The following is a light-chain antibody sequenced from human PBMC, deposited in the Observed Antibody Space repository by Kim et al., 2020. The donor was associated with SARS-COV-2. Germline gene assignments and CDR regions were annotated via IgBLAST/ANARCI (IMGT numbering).Light chain of an antibody. CDR2: AAS. CDR1: QDISTY. J-gene: IGKJ4*01. V-gene: IGKV1-9*01. CDR3: QHLSSPLT. Sequence: DIQLTQSPSFLSASVGNRVTITCRASQDISTYLAWYQQKPGKAPNLLICAASTLQSVVPSRFSGSGSGTEFTLTISSLQPEDFATYYCQHLSSPLTFGGGTKLEI.